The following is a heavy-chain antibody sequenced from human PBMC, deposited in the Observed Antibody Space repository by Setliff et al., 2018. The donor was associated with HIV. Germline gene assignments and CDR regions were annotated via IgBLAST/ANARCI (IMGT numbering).Heavy chain of an antibody. CDR1: GYTFVSDY. CDR3: ARGAWYTSGWHSSRYMDV. D-gene: IGHD6-25*01. J-gene: IGHJ6*03. CDR2: INPSGGST. V-gene: IGHV1-46*01. Sequence: ASVKVSCKASGYTFVSDYIHWVRQAPGQGPEWMGIINPSGGSTNYAQKFQGRVTMTRDTSTSTVYMELSSLRSEDTAVYYCARGAWYTSGWHSSRYMDVWGKGTTVTVSS.